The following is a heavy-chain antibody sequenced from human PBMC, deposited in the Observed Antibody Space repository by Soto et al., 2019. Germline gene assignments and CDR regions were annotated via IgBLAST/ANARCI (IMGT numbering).Heavy chain of an antibody. CDR3: ATSTEVTGIFDY. J-gene: IGHJ4*02. CDR1: GYSFTDSW. D-gene: IGHD2-21*02. Sequence: GESLKISCKGSGYSFTDSWIGWVRQMPGKGLEWMGIVYPADPQTKHSPSFIGQVTMSADKSINTAYLQWSSLQASDTAMYYCATSTEVTGIFDYWGQGTQVTVSS. CDR2: VYPADPQT. V-gene: IGHV5-51*01.